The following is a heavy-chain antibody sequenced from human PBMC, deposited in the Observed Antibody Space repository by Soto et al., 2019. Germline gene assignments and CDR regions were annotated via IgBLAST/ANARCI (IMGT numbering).Heavy chain of an antibody. Sequence: GGSLRLSCSDSGFTFSRNWVSWVRQAPGKGLEWVASIMQDGSRRDYVDSVKGRFTIARDNSKNTLYLQMNSLRAEDTAVDYCVGEDSIPFETGWFDPWGQGTLVIVS. J-gene: IGHJ5*02. CDR1: GFTFSRNW. CDR2: IMQDGSRR. CDR3: VGEDSIPFETGWFDP. V-gene: IGHV3-7*01. D-gene: IGHD3-22*01.